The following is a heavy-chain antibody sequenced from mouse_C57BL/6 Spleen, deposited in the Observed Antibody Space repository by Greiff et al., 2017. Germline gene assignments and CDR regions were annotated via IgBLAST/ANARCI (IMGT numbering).Heavy chain of an antibody. Sequence: EVQLQQSGGGLVQPKGSLKLSCAASGFSFNTYAMNWVRQAPGKGLEWVARIRSKSNNYATYYADSVKDRFTISRDDSESMLYLQMNNLKTEDTAMYYCVGNYWFAYWGQGTLVTVSA. CDR2: IRSKSNNYAT. J-gene: IGHJ3*01. V-gene: IGHV10-1*01. CDR1: GFSFNTYA. D-gene: IGHD2-1*01. CDR3: VGNYWFAY.